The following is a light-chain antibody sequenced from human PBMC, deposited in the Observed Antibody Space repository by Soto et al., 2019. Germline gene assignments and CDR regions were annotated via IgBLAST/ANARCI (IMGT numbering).Light chain of an antibody. Sequence: VSLSLSPGERSTLFCSVSQSLTNSFIAWYQQRPGQAPRLLIYDTSSRVSGIPDRFSGSGSGTYFTLTISSLEAEDFRLYYCTQRYDWPSTFCQGTLLEI. CDR2: DTS. CDR3: TQRYDWPST. J-gene: IGKJ5*01. V-gene: IGKV3D-20*02. CDR1: QSLTNSF.